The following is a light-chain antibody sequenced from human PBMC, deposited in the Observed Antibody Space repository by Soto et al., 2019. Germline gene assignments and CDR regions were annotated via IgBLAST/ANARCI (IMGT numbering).Light chain of an antibody. J-gene: IGLJ1*01. Sequence: SALTQPPSGSGSLGQSVTSPCTGTSSDVGGYDHVSWYQHHPGKAPKLMIYAVTKRPARVPDRFSGSKSGNTASLTVSRLQAEDEADYYCSSDAGNDTYVFGTGTKVT. CDR1: SSDVGGYDH. CDR3: SSDAGNDTYV. CDR2: AVT. V-gene: IGLV2-8*01.